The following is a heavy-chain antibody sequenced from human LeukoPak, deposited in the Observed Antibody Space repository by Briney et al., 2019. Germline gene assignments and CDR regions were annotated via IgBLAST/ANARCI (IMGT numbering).Heavy chain of an antibody. CDR1: GFTFSSYG. CDR3: AKDLSEGYDILTGYSDAFDI. CDR2: ISCDGSNK. D-gene: IGHD3-9*01. V-gene: IGHV3-30*18. J-gene: IGHJ3*02. Sequence: GRSLRLSCAASGFTFSSYGMHWVRQAPGKGLEWVAVISCDGSNKYYADSVKGRFTISRDNSKNTLYLQMNSLRAEDTAVYYCAKDLSEGYDILTGYSDAFDIWGQGTMVTVSS.